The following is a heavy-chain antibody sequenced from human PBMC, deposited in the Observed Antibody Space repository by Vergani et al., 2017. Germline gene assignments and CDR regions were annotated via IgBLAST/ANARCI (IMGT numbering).Heavy chain of an antibody. Sequence: QVQLVESGGGVVQPGRSLRLSCAASGFTFSSYGMHWVRQAPGKGLEWVAVIYSGGSTYYADSVKGRFTISSDNSKNTLYLQMNSLRAEDTAVYYCARRGFGKDFDYWGQGTLVTVSS. J-gene: IGHJ4*02. CDR2: IYSGGST. D-gene: IGHD3-10*01. CDR1: GFTFSSYG. V-gene: IGHV3-NL1*01. CDR3: ARRGFGKDFDY.